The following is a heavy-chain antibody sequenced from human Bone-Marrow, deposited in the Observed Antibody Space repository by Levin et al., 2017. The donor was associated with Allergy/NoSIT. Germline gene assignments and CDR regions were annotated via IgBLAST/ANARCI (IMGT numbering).Heavy chain of an antibody. J-gene: IGHJ6*03. V-gene: IGHV3-9*01. CDR1: GFTFDDYA. CDR2: ISWNSGSI. CDR3: AKGGSGGYSYGYYYYMDV. D-gene: IGHD5-18*01. Sequence: PGGSLRLSCAASGFTFDDYAMHWVRQAPGKGLEWVSGISWNSGSIGYADSVKGRFTISRDNAKNSLYLQMNSLRAEDTALYYCAKGGSGGYSYGYYYYMDVWGKGTTVTVSS.